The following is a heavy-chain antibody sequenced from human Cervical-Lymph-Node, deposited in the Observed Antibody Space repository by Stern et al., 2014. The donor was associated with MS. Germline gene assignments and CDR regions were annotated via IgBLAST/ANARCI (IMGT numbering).Heavy chain of an antibody. CDR3: ASEFKLPDYFYHGMDV. CDR2: ILYDGRNT. Sequence: AQLEQSGGGVAQPGRSLRLSCVASGFPFSAYAFPSVPPTPGTGLELVGIILYDGRNTYYGDSVKGRFTISRDNSRNTLYLQMTNLRAEDTAVYYCASEFKLPDYFYHGMDVWGLGTTVTV. CDR1: GFPFSAYA. J-gene: IGHJ6*02. D-gene: IGHD3-16*01. V-gene: IGHV3-33*01.